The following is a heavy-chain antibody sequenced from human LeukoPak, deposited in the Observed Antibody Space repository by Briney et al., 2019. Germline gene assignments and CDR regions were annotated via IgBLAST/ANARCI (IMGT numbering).Heavy chain of an antibody. CDR1: GGSISSYY. J-gene: IGHJ3*02. CDR3: ARVTALPTYYDILTGYDAFDI. V-gene: IGHV4-59*01. CDR2: IYYSGST. D-gene: IGHD3-9*01. Sequence: SETLSLTCTVSGGSISSYYWSWIRQPPGKGQEWIGYIYYSGSTNYNPSLKSRVTISVDTSKNQFSLKLSSVTAADTAVYYCARVTALPTYYDILTGYDAFDIWGQGTMVTVSS.